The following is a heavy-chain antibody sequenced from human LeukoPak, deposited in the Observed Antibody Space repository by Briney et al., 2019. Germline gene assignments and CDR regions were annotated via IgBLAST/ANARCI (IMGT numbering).Heavy chain of an antibody. CDR3: GRDQRDYFSIDY. V-gene: IGHV3-21*05. D-gene: IGHD4-17*01. CDR2: ISSSSSFI. Sequence: PGGALRLSCAASGFTFSSYSMNWVRQAPGKGLEWGSYISSSSSFIYYADSVKGRFTISRDNAKNSLYLQMNSLRAEDTAVYYCGRDQRDYFSIDYWGQGTLVTVSS. CDR1: GFTFSSYS. J-gene: IGHJ4*02.